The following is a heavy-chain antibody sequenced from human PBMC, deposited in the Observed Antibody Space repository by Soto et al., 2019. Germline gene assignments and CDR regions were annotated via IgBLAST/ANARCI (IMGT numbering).Heavy chain of an antibody. CDR3: ARGRTLDIVVVGYYYYMDV. J-gene: IGHJ6*03. Sequence: GSLRLSCAASGFTFSSYWMHWVRQAPGKGLVWVSRINSDGSSTSYADSVKGRFTISRDNAKNTLYLQMNSLRAEDTAVYYCARGRTLDIVVVGYYYYMDVWGKGTTVTVSS. CDR1: GFTFSSYW. V-gene: IGHV3-74*01. CDR2: INSDGSST. D-gene: IGHD2-2*03.